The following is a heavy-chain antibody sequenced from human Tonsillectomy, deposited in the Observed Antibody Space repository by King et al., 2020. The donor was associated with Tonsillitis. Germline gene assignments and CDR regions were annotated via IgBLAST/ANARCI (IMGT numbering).Heavy chain of an antibody. CDR3: ARDGPGCSGTNCYFYYYMDV. CDR2: IGYDGSDQ. Sequence: QLVQSGGGVVQPGRSLRLPCAGSGFTFSSYAMHWVRQAPGKGLEWVAAIGYDGSDQNYADSVKGRFTISRDNSKNTVYLHMNSLRVEDSGTYYCARDGPGCSGTNCYFYYYMDVWGKGTTVTVSS. V-gene: IGHV3-30-3*01. CDR1: GFTFSSYA. J-gene: IGHJ6*03. D-gene: IGHD2-2*01.